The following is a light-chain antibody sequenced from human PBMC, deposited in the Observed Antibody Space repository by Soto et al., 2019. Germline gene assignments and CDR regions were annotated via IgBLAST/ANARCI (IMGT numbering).Light chain of an antibody. V-gene: IGLV3-1*01. CDR2: QDS. Sequence: SYELTQPPSVSVSPGQTASITCSGAKLGDKYACWYQQKPGQSPVLVIYQDSKRHSGIPERFSGSNSGNTATLTISGTQAMDEADYYCQAWDSRTVVFGGGTKLTVL. CDR1: KLGDKY. J-gene: IGLJ2*01. CDR3: QAWDSRTVV.